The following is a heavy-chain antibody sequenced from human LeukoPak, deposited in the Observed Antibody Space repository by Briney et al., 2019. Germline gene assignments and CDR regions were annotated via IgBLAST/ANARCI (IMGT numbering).Heavy chain of an antibody. CDR1: GFTFSTYG. Sequence: PGGSLRLSCAASGFTFSTYGMHWVRQAPGKGLEWVAFIRYDGSNKYYADSVKGRFTISRDNSKNTLYLQMNSLRAEDTAVYYCARVGSHKLWPPRSYYYYMDVWGKGTTVTVSS. CDR2: IRYDGSNK. V-gene: IGHV3-30*02. CDR3: ARVGSHKLWPPRSYYYYMDV. D-gene: IGHD5-18*01. J-gene: IGHJ6*03.